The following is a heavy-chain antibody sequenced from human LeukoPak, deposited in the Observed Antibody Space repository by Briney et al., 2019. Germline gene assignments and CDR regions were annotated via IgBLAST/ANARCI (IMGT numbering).Heavy chain of an antibody. CDR2: ISPDGSKT. CDR3: ISGDSTNWGVF. J-gene: IGHJ4*02. V-gene: IGHV3-7*01. D-gene: IGHD7-27*01. CDR1: GFTFRSYW. Sequence: QPGGSLRLSCAASGFTFRSYWMSWVRQVPGKGLEWVANISPDGSKTYYVDSVKGRFTISRDNGKSSLFLEMNSLRVEDTAVYSCISGDSTNWGVFWGQGTLVTVSS.